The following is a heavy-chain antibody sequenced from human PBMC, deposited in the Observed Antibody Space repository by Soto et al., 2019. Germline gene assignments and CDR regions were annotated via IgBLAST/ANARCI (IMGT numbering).Heavy chain of an antibody. D-gene: IGHD5-18*01. CDR1: GYIFTSYW. J-gene: IGHJ6*02. V-gene: IGHV5-51*01. CDR3: ARPNVDKAMVYYYYYGMDV. CDR2: IYPGDSDT. Sequence: GESLKISCKGSGYIFTSYWIGWVRQMPGKGLEWMGIIYPGDSDTRYSPSFQGQVTISADKSISTAYLQWSSLKASDTAMYYCARPNVDKAMVYYYYYGMDVWRQGTTVTVSS.